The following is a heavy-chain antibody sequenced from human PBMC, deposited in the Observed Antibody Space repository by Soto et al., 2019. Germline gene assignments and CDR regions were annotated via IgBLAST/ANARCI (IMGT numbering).Heavy chain of an antibody. CDR3: ARGARRRDASPNWFDP. J-gene: IGHJ5*02. CDR2: IWYDGSNK. V-gene: IGHV3-33*01. CDR1: GFTFSSYG. Sequence: QVQLVESGGGVVQPGRSLRLSCAASGFTFSSYGMHWVRQAPGKGLEWVAVIWYDGSNKYYADSVKGRFTISRDNSKNTLYLQMNSLRAEDTAVYYCARGARRRDASPNWFDPWGQGTLVTASS. D-gene: IGHD1-26*01.